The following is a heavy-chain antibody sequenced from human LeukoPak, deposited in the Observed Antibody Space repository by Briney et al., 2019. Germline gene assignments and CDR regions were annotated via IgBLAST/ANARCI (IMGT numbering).Heavy chain of an antibody. CDR2: ISGSGGST. V-gene: IGHV3-23*01. CDR1: GFTFSSYG. Sequence: GGSLRLSCAASGFTFSSYGMSWVRQAPGKGLEWVSAISGSGGSTYYADSVKGRFTISRDTSKNMVFLQMNSLRVEDTAVYYCARGIDYWGRGTLVTVSS. CDR3: ARGIDY. J-gene: IGHJ4*02.